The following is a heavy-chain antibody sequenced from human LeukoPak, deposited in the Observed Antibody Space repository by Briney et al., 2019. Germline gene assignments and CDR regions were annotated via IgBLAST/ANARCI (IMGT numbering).Heavy chain of an antibody. CDR3: SRRRRAYDILTGCLDY. D-gene: IGHD3-9*01. J-gene: IGHJ4*02. CDR1: GFTFSSYS. Sequence: GGSLRLSCAASGFTFSSYSMNWVRQVPGKGLEWVSYISSSSTIYYADSVKGRFTISRDNAKNSLYLQMNSLRDEDTAVYYCSRRRRAYDILTGCLDYWGQGTLVTVSS. CDR2: ISSSSTI. V-gene: IGHV3-48*02.